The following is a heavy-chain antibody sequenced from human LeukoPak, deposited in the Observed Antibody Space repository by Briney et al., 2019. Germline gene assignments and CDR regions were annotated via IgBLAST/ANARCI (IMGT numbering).Heavy chain of an antibody. CDR1: GDTFTTYG. D-gene: IGHD2-2*01. J-gene: IGHJ3*02. CDR3: ARGEDIVVVPAANDAFDI. Sequence: ASVKVSCKASGDTFTTYGITWVRQAPGQGLEWMGWISGYDGNTEYTQKFQGRVAMTRDTSTSTAYMELRSLRSDDTAVYYCARGEDIVVVPAANDAFDIWGQGQWSPSLQ. CDR2: ISGYDGNT. V-gene: IGHV1-18*01.